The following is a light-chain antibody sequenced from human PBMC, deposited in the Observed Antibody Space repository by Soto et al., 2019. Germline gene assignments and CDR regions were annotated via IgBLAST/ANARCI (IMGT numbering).Light chain of an antibody. CDR1: QSVNAN. Sequence: EVVMTQSPATLSVSPGERATLSCRASQSVNANLAWYQQKPGQAPRLLIHGASNRATGIPARFSGSGFGTEIILTHSSLESEDFAVYYCQQYTTWLWTFGQGTKVEI. J-gene: IGKJ1*01. CDR2: GAS. V-gene: IGKV3-15*01. CDR3: QQYTTWLWT.